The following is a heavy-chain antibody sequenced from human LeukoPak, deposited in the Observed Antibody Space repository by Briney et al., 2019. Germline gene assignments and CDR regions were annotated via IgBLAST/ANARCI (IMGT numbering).Heavy chain of an antibody. V-gene: IGHV3-23*01. CDR1: GFTFSSYA. D-gene: IGHD3-22*01. CDR2: ISSSGGST. CDR3: AETPGDSSGYYYYYYYMDV. J-gene: IGHJ6*03. Sequence: GGSLRLSCAASGFTFSSYAMSWVRQAPGKGLEWVSAISSSGGSTYYADSVKGRSTISRDNSKNTLYLQMNSLRAEDTAVYYCAETPGDSSGYYYYYYYMDVWGKGTTVTVSS.